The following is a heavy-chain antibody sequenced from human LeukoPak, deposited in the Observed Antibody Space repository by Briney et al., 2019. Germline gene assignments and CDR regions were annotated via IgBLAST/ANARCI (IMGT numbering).Heavy chain of an antibody. CDR1: GFTFSSYG. Sequence: GGSLRLSCAASGFTFSSYGMHWVRQAPGKGLEWVAFIQYDGSNKYYADSVKGRFTISRDSSENTLYLQMNSLRAEDTAVYYCATEGSSGCGPNNWFDPWGQGTLVTVSS. D-gene: IGHD3-22*01. J-gene: IGHJ5*02. CDR2: IQYDGSNK. CDR3: ATEGSSGCGPNNWFDP. V-gene: IGHV3-30*02.